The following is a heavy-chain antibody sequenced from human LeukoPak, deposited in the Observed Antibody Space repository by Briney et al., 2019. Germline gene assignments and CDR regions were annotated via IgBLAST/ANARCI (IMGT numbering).Heavy chain of an antibody. V-gene: IGHV1-2*06. Sequence: ASVKVSCKASGYTFTGYYMHWVRQAPGQGLEWTGRINPNSGGTNYAQKFQGRVTMTRDTSISTAYMELSRLRSDDTAVYYCARSSYDYVWGSYRPSSDYWGQGTLVTVSS. D-gene: IGHD3-16*02. CDR3: ARSSYDYVWGSYRPSSDY. CDR1: GYTFTGYY. CDR2: INPNSGGT. J-gene: IGHJ4*02.